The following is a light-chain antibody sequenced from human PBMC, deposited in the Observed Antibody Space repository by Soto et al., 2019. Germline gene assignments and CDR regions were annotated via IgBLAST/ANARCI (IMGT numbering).Light chain of an antibody. J-gene: IGKJ1*01. CDR2: AAS. CDR1: QSISSY. Sequence: IQLTQSPSSVSASVGDSVTITCRASQSISSYLNWYQQKPGKAPKLLIYAASSLQSGVPSRFSGSGSGTDFTLTISSLLPDDLSTYHCQQSYSTPRTFGEGTKADIK. V-gene: IGKV1-39*01. CDR3: QQSYSTPRT.